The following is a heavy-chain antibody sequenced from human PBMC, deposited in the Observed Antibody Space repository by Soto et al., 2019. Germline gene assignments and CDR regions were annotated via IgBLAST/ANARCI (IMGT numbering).Heavy chain of an antibody. CDR2: ISAYNGNT. D-gene: IGHD3-16*02. J-gene: IGHJ4*02. V-gene: IGHV1-18*01. CDR1: GYTFTSYG. CDR3: ARWELELHLGELSHLLEY. Sequence: ASVKVSCKASGYTFTSYGISWVRPAPGQGLEWMGWISAYNGNTNYAQKLQGRVTMTTDTSTSTAYMELRSLRSDDTAVYYWARWELELHLGELSHLLEYWGQGTQVSVSS.